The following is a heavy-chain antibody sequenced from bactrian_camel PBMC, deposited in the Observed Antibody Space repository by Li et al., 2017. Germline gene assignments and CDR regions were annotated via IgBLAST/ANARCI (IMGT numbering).Heavy chain of an antibody. CDR1: AYHYGDYC. Sequence: VQLVESGGDSVQAGGSLTLSRVASAYHYGDYCWAWFRQAPGKEREGVARIYTGSGNTYYADSVKGRFTISRDNAKNMVYLQMSRLRGEDTARYYCARTPATLDCGQGTQVTVS. D-gene: IGHD4*01. CDR2: IYTGSGNT. V-gene: IGHV3S1*01. CDR3: ARTPATLD. J-gene: IGHJ4*01.